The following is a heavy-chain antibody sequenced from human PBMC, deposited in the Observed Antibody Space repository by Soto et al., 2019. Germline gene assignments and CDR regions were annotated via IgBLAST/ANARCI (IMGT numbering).Heavy chain of an antibody. CDR3: ARSVGGYDFYYYYGMDV. Sequence: GPTLVNPTQTLTLTCTFSGFSLSTSGMCVSWIRQPPGKALEWLALIDWDDDKYYSTSLKTRLTISKDTSKNQVVLTMTNMDPVDTATYYCARSVGGYDFYYYYGMDVWGQGTTVTVSS. CDR1: GFSLSTSGMC. D-gene: IGHD5-12*01. J-gene: IGHJ6*02. CDR2: IDWDDDK. V-gene: IGHV2-70*01.